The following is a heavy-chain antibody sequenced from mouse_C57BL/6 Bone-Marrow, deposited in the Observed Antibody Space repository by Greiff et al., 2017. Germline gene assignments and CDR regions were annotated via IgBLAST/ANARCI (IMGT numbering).Heavy chain of an antibody. CDR2: INYDGSST. Sequence: EVQLQESEGGLVQPGSSMKLSCTASGFTFSDYYMAWVRQVPEKGLEWVANINYDGSSTYYLDSLKSRFIISRDNAKNILYLQMSSLKSEDTATYYCARGPITTVVAGDYFDYWGQGTTLTVSS. J-gene: IGHJ2*01. D-gene: IGHD1-1*01. V-gene: IGHV5-16*01. CDR1: GFTFSDYY. CDR3: ARGPITTVVAGDYFDY.